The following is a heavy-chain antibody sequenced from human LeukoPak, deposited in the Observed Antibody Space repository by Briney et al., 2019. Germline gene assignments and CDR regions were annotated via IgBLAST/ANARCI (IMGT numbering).Heavy chain of an antibody. D-gene: IGHD3-16*02. V-gene: IGHV4-59*11. CDR2: IYYSGST. J-gene: IGHJ5*02. CDR1: GSSISSHY. CDR3: ARGPGIMITFGGVIVKWGFDP. Sequence: SETLSLTCTVSGSSISSHYWSWIRQPPGKGLEWIGYIYYSGSTNYNPSLKSRVTISVDTSKNQFSLKLSSVTAADTAVYYCARGPGIMITFGGVIVKWGFDPWGQGTLVTVSS.